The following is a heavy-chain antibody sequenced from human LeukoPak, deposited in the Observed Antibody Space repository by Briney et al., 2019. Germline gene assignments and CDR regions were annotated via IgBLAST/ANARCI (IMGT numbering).Heavy chain of an antibody. J-gene: IGHJ6*03. CDR1: GYTFTSYG. Sequence: ASVKVSCKASGYTFTSYGISWVRQAPGQGLEWMGWISAYNGNTNYAQKLQGRVTMTTDTSTSTAYMELRSLRSDDTAVYYCARALGYCSSTSCYTYYMDVWGKGTTVTVSS. D-gene: IGHD2-2*02. V-gene: IGHV1-18*01. CDR3: ARALGYCSSTSCYTYYMDV. CDR2: ISAYNGNT.